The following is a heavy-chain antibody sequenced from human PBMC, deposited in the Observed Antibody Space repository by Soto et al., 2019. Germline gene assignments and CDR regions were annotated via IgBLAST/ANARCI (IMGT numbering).Heavy chain of an antibody. J-gene: IGHJ4*02. CDR2: IIPIFGTA. CDR1: GGTFSSYA. D-gene: IGHD2-15*01. CDR3: AAGYCSGGSCYEAGFDY. Sequence: QVQLVQSGAEVKKPGSSVKVSGKASGGTFSSYAISWVRPATGQVPEWMGGIIPIFGTANYAQKFQGRVTITADESTSTAYMELSSMRSEDTAVYYCAAGYCSGGSCYEAGFDYWGQGTLVTVSS. V-gene: IGHV1-69*01.